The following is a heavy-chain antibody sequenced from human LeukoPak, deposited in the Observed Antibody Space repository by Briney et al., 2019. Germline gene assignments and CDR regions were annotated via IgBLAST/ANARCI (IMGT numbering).Heavy chain of an antibody. CDR1: GYTFTGYY. CDR2: ISAYNGNT. D-gene: IGHD2-2*01. V-gene: IGHV1-18*04. Sequence: ASVKVSCKASGYTFTGYYMHWVRQAPGQGLEWMGWISAYNGNTNYAQKLQGRVTMTTDTSTSTAYMELRSLRSDDTAVYYCARIVVVPASDAFDIWGQGTMVTVSS. J-gene: IGHJ3*02. CDR3: ARIVVVPASDAFDI.